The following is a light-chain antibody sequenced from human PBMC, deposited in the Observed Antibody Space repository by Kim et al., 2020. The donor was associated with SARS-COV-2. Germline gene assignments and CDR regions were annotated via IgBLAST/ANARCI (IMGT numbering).Light chain of an antibody. CDR3: QHGET. Sequence: STLSASVGDRVTITCRASQSISSWLAWYQQKPGKAPKLLIYDASSLESGVPSRFSGSGSGTEFTLTISSLQPDDFATYYCQHGETFGQGTKVDIK. CDR1: QSISSW. CDR2: DAS. J-gene: IGKJ1*01. V-gene: IGKV1-5*01.